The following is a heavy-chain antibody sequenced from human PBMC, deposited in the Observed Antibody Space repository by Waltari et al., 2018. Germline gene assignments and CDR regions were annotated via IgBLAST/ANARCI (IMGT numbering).Heavy chain of an antibody. CDR2: IIPIFGTA. V-gene: IGHV1-69*13. J-gene: IGHJ3*02. CDR3: ARDRSDLGYCSGGSCYSAFDI. D-gene: IGHD2-15*01. CDR1: GGTFSSYA. Sequence: QVQLVQSGAEVKKPGSSVKVSCKASGGTFSSYAISWVRQAPGQGLEWMGGIIPIFGTANYAQKFQGRVTITADESTSTAYMELSSRRAEDTAVYYCARDRSDLGYCSGGSCYSAFDIWGQGTMVTVSS.